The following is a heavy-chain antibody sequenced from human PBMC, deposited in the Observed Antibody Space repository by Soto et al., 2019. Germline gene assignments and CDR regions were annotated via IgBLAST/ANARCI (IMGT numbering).Heavy chain of an antibody. Sequence: ASVKISCKASGYTFTGYYMHWVRQAPGQGLEWMGWINPNSGGTNYAQKFQGWVTMTRDTSISTAYMELSRLRSDDTAVYYCAREWFGELYPYYYGMDVWGQGTTVTVSS. J-gene: IGHJ6*02. CDR2: INPNSGGT. V-gene: IGHV1-2*04. CDR3: AREWFGELYPYYYGMDV. D-gene: IGHD3-10*01. CDR1: GYTFTGYY.